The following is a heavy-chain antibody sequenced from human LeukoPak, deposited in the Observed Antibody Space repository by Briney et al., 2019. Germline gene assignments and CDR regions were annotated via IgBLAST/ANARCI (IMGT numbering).Heavy chain of an antibody. CDR3: ASDPDYGDF. Sequence: SETLSLTCTVSGGFITSGHYYWNWIRQPPGKGLEWIGYIYHSGITYYNPSLKSRTTMSADASTNQFSLKLTSVTAADTAVYYCASDPDYGDFWGQGILVTVSS. CDR1: GGFITSGHYY. D-gene: IGHD4-17*01. V-gene: IGHV4-30-4*01. CDR2: IYHSGIT. J-gene: IGHJ4*02.